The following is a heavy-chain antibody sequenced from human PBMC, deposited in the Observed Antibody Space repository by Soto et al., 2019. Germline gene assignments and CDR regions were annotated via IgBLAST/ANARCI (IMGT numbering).Heavy chain of an antibody. Sequence: NPSETLSLTCTFSVGSISSSSYYCGWIRQPPGKGLEWIGSIYYSGSTYYNPSLKSRVTISVDTSKNQFSLRLSSVTAADTAVYYCARLLKSWFEPWGQGTLVSVSS. CDR3: ARLLKSWFEP. V-gene: IGHV4-39*01. CDR1: VGSISSSSYY. J-gene: IGHJ5*02. CDR2: IYYSGST.